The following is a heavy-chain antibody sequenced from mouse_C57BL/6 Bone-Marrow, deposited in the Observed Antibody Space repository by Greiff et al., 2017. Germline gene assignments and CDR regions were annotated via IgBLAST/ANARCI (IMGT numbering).Heavy chain of an antibody. CDR1: GFTFSSYA. CDR3: ARDPYYDYDGARFAY. CDR2: ISDGGSYT. J-gene: IGHJ3*01. V-gene: IGHV5-4*01. Sequence: EVMLVESGGGLVKPGGSLKLSCAASGFTFSSYAMSWVRPTPEKRLEWVATISDGGSYTYYPDNVKGRFTISRDNAKNNLYLQMSHLKSEDTAMYYCARDPYYDYDGARFAYWGQGTLVTVSA. D-gene: IGHD2-4*01.